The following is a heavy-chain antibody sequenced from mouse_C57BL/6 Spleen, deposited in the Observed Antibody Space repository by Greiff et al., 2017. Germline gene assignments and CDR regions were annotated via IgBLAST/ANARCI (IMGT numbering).Heavy chain of an antibody. CDR1: GFTFSSYA. V-gene: IGHV5-4*01. Sequence: EVNVVESGGGLVKPGGSLKLSCAASGFTFSSYAMSWVRQTPEKRLEWVATISDGGSYTYYPDNVKGRFTISRDNAKNNLYLQMSHLKSEDTAMYYCARDDGTTYFDYWGQGTTLTVSS. J-gene: IGHJ2*01. D-gene: IGHD2-3*01. CDR3: ARDDGTTYFDY. CDR2: ISDGGSYT.